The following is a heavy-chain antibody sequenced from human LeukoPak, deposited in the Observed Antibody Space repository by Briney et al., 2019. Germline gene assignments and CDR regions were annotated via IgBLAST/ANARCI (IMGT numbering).Heavy chain of an antibody. CDR2: FDPEDGET. J-gene: IGHJ4*02. CDR1: GYTLTELS. CDR3: ATDRRHGDPLQGRY. D-gene: IGHD4-17*01. Sequence: GASVKVSCKVSGYTLTELSMHWVRQAPGKGLEWMGGFDPEDGETIYAQKFQGRVTMTEDTSTDTAYMELSSLRSEDTAAYYCATDRRHGDPLQGRYWGQGTLVTVSS. V-gene: IGHV1-24*01.